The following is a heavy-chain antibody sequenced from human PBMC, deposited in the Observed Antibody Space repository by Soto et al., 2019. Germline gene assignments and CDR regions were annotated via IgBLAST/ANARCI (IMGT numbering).Heavy chain of an antibody. CDR2: IWYDGSNK. CDR3: ARSKMATIDGFDY. V-gene: IGHV3-33*01. D-gene: IGHD5-12*01. CDR1: GFTFSSYG. J-gene: IGHJ4*02. Sequence: GGSLRLSCAASGFTFSSYGMHWVRQAPGKGLEWVAVIWYDGSNKYYADSVKGRFTISRDNSKNTLYLQMNSLRAEDTAVYYCARSKMATIDGFDYWGQGTLVTVSS.